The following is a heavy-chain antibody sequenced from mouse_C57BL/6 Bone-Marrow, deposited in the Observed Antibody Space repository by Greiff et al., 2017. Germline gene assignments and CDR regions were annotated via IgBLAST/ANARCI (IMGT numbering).Heavy chain of an antibody. J-gene: IGHJ2*01. D-gene: IGHD1-1*01. CDR3: ARDNSYGSRGRDFDY. V-gene: IGHV1-52*01. CDR2: IDPSDSET. Sequence: QVQLQQPGAELVRPGSSVKLSCKASGYTFTSYWMHWVKQRPIQGLEWIGNIDPSDSETHYNQKFKDKATLAVDKSSSTAYMQLGSLTSEDSSVFYGARDNSYGSRGRDFDYWGQGTTLTVSS. CDR1: GYTFTSYW.